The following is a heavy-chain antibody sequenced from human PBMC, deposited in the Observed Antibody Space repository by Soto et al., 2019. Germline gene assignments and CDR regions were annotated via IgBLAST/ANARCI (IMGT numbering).Heavy chain of an antibody. V-gene: IGHV3-33*01. CDR3: AREILGADNYYFDY. J-gene: IGHJ4*02. D-gene: IGHD1-20*01. Sequence: GGSLRLSCAASGFTFSSYGMHWVRQAPGKGLEWVAVIWYDGSNKYYADSVKGRFTISRDNSKNTLYLQMNSLRAEDTAVYYCAREILGADNYYFDYWGQGTLVTVSS. CDR1: GFTFSSYG. CDR2: IWYDGSNK.